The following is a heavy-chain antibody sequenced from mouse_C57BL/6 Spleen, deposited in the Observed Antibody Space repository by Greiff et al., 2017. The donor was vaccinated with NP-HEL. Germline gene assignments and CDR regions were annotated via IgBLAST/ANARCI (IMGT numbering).Heavy chain of an antibody. CDR2: IHPNSGSS. D-gene: IGHD2-9*01. CDR3: ARSPTMVTRYWYFDV. V-gene: IGHV1-64*01. Sequence: VQLQQPGAELVKPGASVKLSCKASGYTFTSYWMHWVKQRPGQGLEWIGMIHPNSGSSNYNEKFKSKATLTVDKSSSTAYMQLSSLTSEDSAVYYCARSPTMVTRYWYFDVWGTGTTVTGSS. CDR1: GYTFTSYW. J-gene: IGHJ1*03.